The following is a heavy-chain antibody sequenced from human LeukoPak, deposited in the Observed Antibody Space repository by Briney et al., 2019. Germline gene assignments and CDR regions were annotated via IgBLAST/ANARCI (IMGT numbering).Heavy chain of an antibody. CDR3: ARAPTSISHPKWFDS. J-gene: IGHJ5*01. CDR1: TYSFSSYW. V-gene: IGHV5-51*01. CDR2: IYPGDYDT. Sequence: GESLKISCTGSTYSFSSYWIGWVRHVPGKGLEWMGIIYPGDYDTRYSPSFQGQVTISVDKSISTAYLRWNTLKDSDTAIYYCARAPTSISHPKWFDSWGQGTLVTVSS. D-gene: IGHD2-2*01.